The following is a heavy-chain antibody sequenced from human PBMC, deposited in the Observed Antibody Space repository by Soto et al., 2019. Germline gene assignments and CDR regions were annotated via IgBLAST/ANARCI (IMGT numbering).Heavy chain of an antibody. Sequence: PSETLSLTCTVSGGSISSYYWSWIRQPPGKGLEWIGYIYYRGSTNYNPSLKSRVTISVDTSKNQSSLKLSSVTAADTAVYYCARQGIASQWGYYYMDVWGKGTTVTVSS. D-gene: IGHD6-13*01. CDR2: IYYRGST. CDR1: GGSISSYY. CDR3: ARQGIASQWGYYYMDV. V-gene: IGHV4-59*08. J-gene: IGHJ6*03.